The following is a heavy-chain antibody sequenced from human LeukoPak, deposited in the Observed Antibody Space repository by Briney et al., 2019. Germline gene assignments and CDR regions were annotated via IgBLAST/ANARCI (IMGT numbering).Heavy chain of an antibody. Sequence: PGGSLRLSCAASGFTFSSYAMSWVRQAPGKGLEWVSAISGSGGSTYYADSVKGRFTISRDNSKNTLYLRMNSLRAEDTAVYYCAKGGVSPKWYYFDYWGQGTLVTVSS. CDR2: ISGSGGST. D-gene: IGHD2-8*01. V-gene: IGHV3-23*01. J-gene: IGHJ4*02. CDR3: AKGGVSPKWYYFDY. CDR1: GFTFSSYA.